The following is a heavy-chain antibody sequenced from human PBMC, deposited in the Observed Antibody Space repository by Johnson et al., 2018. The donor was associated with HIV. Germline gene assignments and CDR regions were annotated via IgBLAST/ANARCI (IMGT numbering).Heavy chain of an antibody. CDR3: AKDISDILTGGRDAFDI. J-gene: IGHJ3*02. V-gene: IGHV3-30*02. CDR2: IRYDGSGK. CDR1: GFVFSDYV. Sequence: QVQLVESGGGVVQPGGSLTLSCAASGFVFSDYVMHWVRQAPGKGLDWVTFIRYDGSGKYYADSVNGRFTISRDNSKNTLYLQMNSLRAEDTALYYCAKDISDILTGGRDAFDIWGQGTMVTVSS. D-gene: IGHD3-9*01.